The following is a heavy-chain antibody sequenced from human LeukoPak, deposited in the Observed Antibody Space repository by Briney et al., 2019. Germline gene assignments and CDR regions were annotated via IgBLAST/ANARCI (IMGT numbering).Heavy chain of an antibody. CDR1: GGSISRYY. Sequence: SETLSLTCTVSGGSISRYYWSWIRQPPGKGLEWIGYIYYSGSTKYNPSLKSRVTISVDTSKNQFSLKLSSVTAADTAVYYCARETPPYYDFWSGRNNWFDPWGQGTLVTVSS. CDR2: IYYSGST. D-gene: IGHD3-3*01. CDR3: ARETPPYYDFWSGRNNWFDP. J-gene: IGHJ5*02. V-gene: IGHV4-59*12.